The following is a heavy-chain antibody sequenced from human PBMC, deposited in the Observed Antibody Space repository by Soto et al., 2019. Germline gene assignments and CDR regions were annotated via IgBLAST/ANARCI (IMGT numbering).Heavy chain of an antibody. V-gene: IGHV3-30-3*01. CDR1: GFTFSSYA. Sequence: QVQLVESGGGVVQPGRSLRLSCAASGFTFSSYAMHWVRQAPGKGLGWVAVISYDGSNKYYADSVKGRFTISRDNSKNTLYLQMNSLRAEDTAVYYCASPIPCSGGRCYHPGGQGTLVTVSS. CDR3: ASPIPCSGGRCYHP. D-gene: IGHD2-15*01. J-gene: IGHJ4*02. CDR2: ISYDGSNK.